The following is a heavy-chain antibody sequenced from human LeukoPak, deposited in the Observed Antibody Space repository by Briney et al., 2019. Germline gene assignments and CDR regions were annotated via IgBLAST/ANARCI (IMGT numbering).Heavy chain of an antibody. CDR3: ASFMTTVTIPDY. D-gene: IGHD4-17*01. J-gene: IGHJ4*02. V-gene: IGHV3-21*01. CDR2: ITSSGSHM. Sequence: GGSLRLSCAASGFTFRSYSMNWVRQAPGKRLEWLSSITSSGSHMYYADSVKGRFTISRDNAKSSLYLQMNSLSADDTAVYYCASFMTTVTIPDYWGQGTLVTVSS. CDR1: GFTFRSYS.